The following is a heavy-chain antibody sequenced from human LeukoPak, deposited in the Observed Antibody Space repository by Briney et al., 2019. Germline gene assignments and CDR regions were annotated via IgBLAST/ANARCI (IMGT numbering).Heavy chain of an antibody. V-gene: IGHV3-30*03. Sequence: GGSMRLSCAASGFTFSSYGMHWVRQAPGKGLEWVAVISYDGSNKYYADSVKGGFAISRHNSKNTLYLQMNSLGADETAVYYCARECYDVSDYPRQLYCDFWGEGTLVTVSS. CDR2: ISYDGSNK. CDR1: GFTFSSYG. D-gene: IGHD3-22*01. CDR3: ARECYDVSDYPRQLYCDF. J-gene: IGHJ4*02.